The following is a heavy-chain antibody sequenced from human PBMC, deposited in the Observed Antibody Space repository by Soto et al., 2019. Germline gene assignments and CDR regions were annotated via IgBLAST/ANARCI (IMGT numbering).Heavy chain of an antibody. CDR2: ISYSGTT. Sequence: SETLSLTCTVSDGSISSYYWSWIRQPPGKGLECIGYISYSGTTKYNPSLKNRVTILRDTSKNQFSLKLSSVTAADTAVYYCARSSSGSYYQQYWAQGALVTVSS. D-gene: IGHD3-10*01. CDR1: DGSISSYY. CDR3: ARSSSGSYYQQY. V-gene: IGHV4-59*01. J-gene: IGHJ4*02.